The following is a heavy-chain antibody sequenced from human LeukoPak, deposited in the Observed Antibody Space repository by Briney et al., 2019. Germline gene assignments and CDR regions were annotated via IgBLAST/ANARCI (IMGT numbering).Heavy chain of an antibody. D-gene: IGHD3-10*01. CDR2: IYYSGST. CDR3: ARGDIHSGSRYDY. V-gene: IGHV4-59*02. Sequence: SETLSLTCTVSGGSVTSYYWSWIRQPPGRGLEWIGYIYYSGSTNYNPSLKSRVTISVDTSKNQFSLKLSSVTAADTAAYYCARGDIHSGSRYDYWGQGTLVTVSS. CDR1: GGSVTSYY. J-gene: IGHJ4*02.